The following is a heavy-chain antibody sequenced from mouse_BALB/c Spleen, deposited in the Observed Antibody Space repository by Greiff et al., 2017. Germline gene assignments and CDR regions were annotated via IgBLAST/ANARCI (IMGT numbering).Heavy chain of an antibody. J-gene: IGHJ4*01. V-gene: IGHV1-53*01. CDR1: GYTFTSYY. D-gene: IGHD2-12*01. CDR2: INPSNGGT. Sequence: QVQLQQSGAELVKPGASVKLSCKASGYTFTSYYMYWVKQRPGQGLEWIGEINPSNGGTKYNEKFKGKATLTSDKSSSTAYMELSSLTSEDSAVYYCAMGNYKAMDYWGQGTSVTVSS. CDR3: AMGNYKAMDY.